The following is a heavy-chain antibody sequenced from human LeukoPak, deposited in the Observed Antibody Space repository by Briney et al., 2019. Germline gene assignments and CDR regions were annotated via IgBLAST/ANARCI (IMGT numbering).Heavy chain of an antibody. CDR1: GGSFSGYY. CDR2: INHSGST. Sequence: PSETLSLTCAVYGGSFSGYYWSWIRQPPGKGLEWIGEINHSGSTNYNPSLKSRVTISVDTSKNQFSLKLSSVTAADTAVYYCASIVVATATNYFDYWGQGTLVTVSS. CDR3: ASIVVATATNYFDY. V-gene: IGHV4-34*01. D-gene: IGHD2-21*02. J-gene: IGHJ4*02.